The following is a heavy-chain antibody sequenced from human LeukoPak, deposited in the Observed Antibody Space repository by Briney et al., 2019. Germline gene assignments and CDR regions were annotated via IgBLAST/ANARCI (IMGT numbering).Heavy chain of an antibody. J-gene: IGHJ5*02. CDR2: IYPGDSDT. CDR1: GCSFTSYW. V-gene: IGHV5-51*01. D-gene: IGHD2-2*01. CDR3: ARIVVPAAIPAAHWFDP. Sequence: GESLKISCKGSGCSFTSYWTGWVRQMPGKGLEWMGIIYPGDSDTRYSPSFQGQVTISADKSISTAYLQWSSLKASDTAMYYCARIVVPAAIPAAHWFDPWGQGTLVTVSS.